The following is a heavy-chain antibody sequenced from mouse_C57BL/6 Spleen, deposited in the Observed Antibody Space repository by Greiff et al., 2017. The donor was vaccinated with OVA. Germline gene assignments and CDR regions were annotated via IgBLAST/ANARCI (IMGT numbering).Heavy chain of an antibody. Sequence: VQLQQSGPEPVKPGASVKISCKASGYAFSSSWMNWVKQRPGKGLEWIGRIYPGDGDTNYNGKFKGKATLTADKSSSTAYMQLSSLTSEDSAVYFCASSNYNAMDYWGQGTSVTVSS. CDR1: GYAFSSSW. D-gene: IGHD2-5*01. J-gene: IGHJ4*01. V-gene: IGHV1-82*01. CDR2: IYPGDGDT. CDR3: ASSNYNAMDY.